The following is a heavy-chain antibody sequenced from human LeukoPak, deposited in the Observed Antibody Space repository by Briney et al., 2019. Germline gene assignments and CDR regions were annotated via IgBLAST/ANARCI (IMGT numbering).Heavy chain of an antibody. V-gene: IGHV4-34*01. D-gene: IGHD5-18*01. J-gene: IGHJ5*02. Sequence: SETLSLTCAVYGGSFSGYYWSWTRQPPGKGLEWIGEINHSGSTNYNPSLKSRVTISVDTSKNQFSLKLSSVTAADTAVYYCARGPAYSYGYRNWFDPWGQGTLVTVSS. CDR2: INHSGST. CDR3: ARGPAYSYGYRNWFDP. CDR1: GGSFSGYY.